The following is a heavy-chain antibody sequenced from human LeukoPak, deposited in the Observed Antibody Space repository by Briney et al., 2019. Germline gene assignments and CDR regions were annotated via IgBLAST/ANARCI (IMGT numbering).Heavy chain of an antibody. J-gene: IGHJ4*02. CDR2: ISYSGST. CDR1: GGSISSYY. Sequence: PSETLSLTRTVSGGSISSYYWNWIRQPPGKGLEWIGYISYSGSTNYKSSLKSRVPISVDTSKNQFSLKLSSVTAADTAVYYCVRVAYCGSGCYHYFDYWGQGTLVTVSS. D-gene: IGHD2-21*02. CDR3: VRVAYCGSGCYHYFDY. V-gene: IGHV4-59*01.